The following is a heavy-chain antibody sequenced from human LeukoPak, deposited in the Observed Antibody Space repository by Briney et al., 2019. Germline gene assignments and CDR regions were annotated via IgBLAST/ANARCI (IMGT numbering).Heavy chain of an antibody. CDR1: GFTFDDYG. CDR2: INWNGGST. CDR3: ARDHDILTGYPYYDY. Sequence: GGSLRLSCAASGFTFDDYGMSWVRQAPGKGLEWVSGINWNGGSTGYADSVKGRFTISRDNAKNSLYLQMNSLRAEDTALYYCARDHDILTGYPYYDYWGQGTLVTVSS. D-gene: IGHD3-9*01. J-gene: IGHJ4*02. V-gene: IGHV3-20*04.